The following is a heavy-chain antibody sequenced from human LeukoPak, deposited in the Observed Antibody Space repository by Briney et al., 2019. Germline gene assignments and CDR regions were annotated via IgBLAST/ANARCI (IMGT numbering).Heavy chain of an antibody. D-gene: IGHD3-22*01. CDR3: ARDLEDSSGYYYDLDY. CDR1: GFTFSSYE. V-gene: IGHV3-48*03. CDR2: ISSSGSTI. Sequence: PGGSLRLSCAASGFTFSSYEMNWVRQAPGKGLEWVSYISSSGSTIYYADSVKGRFTISRDNAKNSLYLQMNSLRAEDTAVYYCARDLEDSSGYYYDLDYWGQGTLVTVSS. J-gene: IGHJ4*02.